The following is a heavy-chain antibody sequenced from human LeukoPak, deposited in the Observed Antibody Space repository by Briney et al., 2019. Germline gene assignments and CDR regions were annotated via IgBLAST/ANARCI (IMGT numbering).Heavy chain of an antibody. V-gene: IGHV3-48*03. Sequence: GGSLRLSCAASGFTFSSYEMNWVRQAPGKGLEWVSYISSSGSIIYYADSVKGRFTISRDNAKNSLYLQMNSLRAEDTAVYYCARDFGQWQLNGGYYFDYWGQGNLVTVSS. CDR2: ISSSGSII. J-gene: IGHJ4*02. CDR1: GFTFSSYE. D-gene: IGHD6-19*01. CDR3: ARDFGQWQLNGGYYFDY.